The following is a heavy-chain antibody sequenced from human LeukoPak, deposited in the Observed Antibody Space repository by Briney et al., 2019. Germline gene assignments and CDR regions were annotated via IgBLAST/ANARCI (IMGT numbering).Heavy chain of an antibody. J-gene: IGHJ4*02. Sequence: GGSLRLSCAASGFTFSNYGMHWARQAPGKGLEWVAFIPYDGSNHSYADSVKGRFTISRDNSKNTLYLQMNSLRVEDTAVYYCARVLRGTLDYWGQGTLVTVSS. CDR2: IPYDGSNH. D-gene: IGHD1-7*01. CDR1: GFTFSNYG. V-gene: IGHV3-30*02. CDR3: ARVLRGTLDY.